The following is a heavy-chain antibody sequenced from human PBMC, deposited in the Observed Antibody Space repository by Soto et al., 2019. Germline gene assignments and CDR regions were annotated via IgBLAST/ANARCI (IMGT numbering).Heavy chain of an antibody. CDR2: IYPGDSET. V-gene: IGHV5-51*01. D-gene: IGHD6-19*01. J-gene: IGHJ4*02. CDR1: GYSFTSYW. CDR3: ARGIRPGIAVAAY. Sequence: GESLKISCKGSGYSFTSYWIGWVRQLPGKGLEWMGIIYPGDSETRYSLSFQGQVTISVVKSISTAYLQWSSLKASDIAMYYCARGIRPGIAVAAYWGLGTLVTVSS.